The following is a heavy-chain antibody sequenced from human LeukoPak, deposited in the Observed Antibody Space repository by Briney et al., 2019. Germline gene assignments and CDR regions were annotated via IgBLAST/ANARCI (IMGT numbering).Heavy chain of an antibody. D-gene: IGHD4-17*01. CDR3: ARDSLRGDYAY. CDR2: IIPIFGTA. CDR1: GYTFTSYG. J-gene: IGHJ4*02. Sequence: GASVKVSCKASGYTFTSYGISWVRQAPGQGLEWMGGIIPIFGTANYAQKFQGRVTITADESTSTAYMELSSLRSEDTAVYYCARDSLRGDYAYWGQGTLVTVSS. V-gene: IGHV1-69*13.